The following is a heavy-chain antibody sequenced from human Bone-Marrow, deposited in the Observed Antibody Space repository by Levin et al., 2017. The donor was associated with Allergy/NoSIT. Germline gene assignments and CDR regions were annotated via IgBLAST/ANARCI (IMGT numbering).Heavy chain of an antibody. CDR1: GFTFSTYW. D-gene: IGHD7-27*01. Sequence: SCAGSGFTFSTYWMSWVRQAPGKGLEWVANLNQDGSLKYYVDSVKGRFTISRDNAKNSLYLEMNTLRAEDTAVYYCARDKMTGDSYFDYWGQGTLVTVSS. CDR3: ARDKMTGDSYFDY. J-gene: IGHJ4*02. V-gene: IGHV3-7*01. CDR2: LNQDGSLK.